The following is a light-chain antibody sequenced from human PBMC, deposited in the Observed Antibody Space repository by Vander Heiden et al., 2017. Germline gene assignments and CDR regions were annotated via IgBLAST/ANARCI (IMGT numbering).Light chain of an antibody. CDR2: WAS. CDR3: QQYYSTPIT. Sequence: DIVMTQSPDPLAVSLGERTTTNCKSSQSVLYSSNNKNYLAWYQQKPGQPPKLLIYWASTRESGVPDRFSGSGSGTDFTLTISSLQAEDVAVYYCQQYYSTPITFGQGTRLEIK. CDR1: QSVLYSSNNKNY. V-gene: IGKV4-1*01. J-gene: IGKJ5*01.